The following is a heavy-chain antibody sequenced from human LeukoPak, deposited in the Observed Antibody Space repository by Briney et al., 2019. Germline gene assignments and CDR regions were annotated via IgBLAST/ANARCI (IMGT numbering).Heavy chain of an antibody. CDR2: IKQSGSKQ. V-gene: IGHV3-7*01. D-gene: IGHD5-24*01. CDR1: GFTLSNYG. Sequence: GGSLRLSCAASGFTLSNYGMSWVRQAPGKGLEWVANIKQSGSKQYYANSVKGRFTISRDNARNSLILQMNSLSAEDTALYYCASRKGTRDVFSHSWGQGTLVTVSS. J-gene: IGHJ4*02. CDR3: ASRKGTRDVFSHS.